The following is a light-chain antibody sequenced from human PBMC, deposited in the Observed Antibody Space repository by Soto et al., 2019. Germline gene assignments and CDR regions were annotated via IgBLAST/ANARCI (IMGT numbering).Light chain of an antibody. CDR2: DVS. Sequence: QSALTQPRSVSGSPGQSVTISCTGTSSAVGGYNYVSWYQQNPGKAPKLMIYDVSKRPSGVPDRFSGSKSGNTASLTISGLQAEDEADYYCCSYAGSYTYVVCGGGTKLTVL. J-gene: IGLJ2*01. V-gene: IGLV2-11*01. CDR1: SSAVGGYNY. CDR3: CSYAGSYTYVV.